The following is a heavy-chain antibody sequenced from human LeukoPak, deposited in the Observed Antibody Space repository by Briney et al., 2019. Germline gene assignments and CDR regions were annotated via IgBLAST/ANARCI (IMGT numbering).Heavy chain of an antibody. CDR3: ARVGFQLPSYSGSGTYLFDY. D-gene: IGHD3-10*01. CDR2: TYTGGNS. Sequence: GGSLRLSCAASGFTVSNNYVAWVRQAPGKGLEWVSVTYTGGNSYYADSVKGRFTISRDISNNTLYLQMNSLTAGDTAVYFCARVGFQLPSYSGSGTYLFDYWGQGTLVTVSS. V-gene: IGHV3-66*01. CDR1: GFTVSNNY. J-gene: IGHJ4*02.